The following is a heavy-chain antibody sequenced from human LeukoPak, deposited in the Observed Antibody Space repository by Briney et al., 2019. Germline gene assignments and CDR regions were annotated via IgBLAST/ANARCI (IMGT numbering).Heavy chain of an antibody. J-gene: IGHJ6*03. D-gene: IGHD4-17*01. Sequence: GGTLRLSCAASGFTFNSYNMNWVRQAPGKGLEWVSYITRNSDTIDYADSVKGRFTMSRDNANNLLYLQMNSLRAEDTAVYYCARDRYGANSYVPPNYYYYMDVWGKGTTVTVSS. V-gene: IGHV3-48*01. CDR2: ITRNSDTI. CDR3: ARDRYGANSYVPPNYYYYMDV. CDR1: GFTFNSYN.